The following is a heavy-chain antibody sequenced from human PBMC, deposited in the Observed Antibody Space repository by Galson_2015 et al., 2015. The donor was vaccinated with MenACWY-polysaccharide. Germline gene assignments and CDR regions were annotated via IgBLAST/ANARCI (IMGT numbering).Heavy chain of an antibody. V-gene: IGHV3-9*01. CDR2: ISWNSGSI. D-gene: IGHD3-10*01. J-gene: IGHJ4*02. Sequence: SLRLSCEASGFTFDDYAMHWVRQAPGKGLEWVSSISWNSGSIGYADSVKGRFTISRDNAKNSLYLQMNSLRPEDTALYFCAKAVTYDSGSSFDYWGQGTRVTVSS. CDR1: GFTFDDYA. CDR3: AKAVTYDSGSSFDY.